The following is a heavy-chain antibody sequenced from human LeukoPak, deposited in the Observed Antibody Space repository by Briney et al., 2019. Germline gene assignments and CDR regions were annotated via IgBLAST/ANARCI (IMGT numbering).Heavy chain of an antibody. D-gene: IGHD4-23*01. CDR1: EFTFSVYW. CDR2: ISGGGAST. Sequence: PGGSLRLSCAASEFTFSVYWMHWVRQAPGKGLVWVSRISGGGASTSYADSVKGRFTISRDNAKNTVYLQMNSLRAEDTALYYCARDNSPGWFDPWGQGTLVTVSS. V-gene: IGHV3-74*01. J-gene: IGHJ5*02. CDR3: ARDNSPGWFDP.